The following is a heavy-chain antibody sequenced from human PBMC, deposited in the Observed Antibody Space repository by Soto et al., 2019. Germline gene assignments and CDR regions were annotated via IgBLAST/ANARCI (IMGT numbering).Heavy chain of an antibody. D-gene: IGHD3-16*01. Sequence: GGSLRLSCVASGFTFSSHSMNWVRRAPGKGLEWVSYISSSTRTIYYADSVKGRFTVSRDNAKNSLYLQMNSLRAEDTAVYYCARDDEMGYFDYWGQGTLVTVSS. J-gene: IGHJ4*02. CDR2: ISSSTRTI. CDR3: ARDDEMGYFDY. CDR1: GFTFSSHS. V-gene: IGHV3-48*01.